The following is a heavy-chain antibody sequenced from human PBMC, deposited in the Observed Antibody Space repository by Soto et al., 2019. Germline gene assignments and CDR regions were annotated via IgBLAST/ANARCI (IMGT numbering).Heavy chain of an antibody. Sequence: QVQLVESGGGLVTPGGSLRLSCAASGFTFSDYYMGWVRQAPGKGLEWISFVDRTGSPLFYADSVKGRFTISRDNAKNSLFLQMTSLRVEDTAVYSCTRGGSLYDRKKGDYWGPGTQVTVSS. J-gene: IGHJ4*02. CDR1: GFTFSDYY. CDR2: VDRTGSPL. V-gene: IGHV3-11*01. CDR3: TRGGSLYDRKKGDY. D-gene: IGHD3-16*01.